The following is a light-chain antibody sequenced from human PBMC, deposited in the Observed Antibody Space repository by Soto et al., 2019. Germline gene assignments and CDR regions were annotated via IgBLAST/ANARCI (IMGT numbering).Light chain of an antibody. CDR3: QPSYTTPLN. J-gene: IGKJ4*01. Sequence: DIQMTQSPSSLSASVVDIVTITCRASQSISTYLNWYQQKPGKTPKLLIYGASSLQSGVPSRFSGRGSGTHFTLTISSLQPEDCANYYCQPSYTTPLNLGGGTKVEIK. CDR2: GAS. V-gene: IGKV1-39*01. CDR1: QSISTY.